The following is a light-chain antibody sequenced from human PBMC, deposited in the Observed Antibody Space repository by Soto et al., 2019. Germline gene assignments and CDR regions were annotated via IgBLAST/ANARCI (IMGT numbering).Light chain of an antibody. CDR2: AAS. CDR1: QDISTW. Sequence: DIQMTQSPPSVSASVGDRVTITCRASQDISTWLSWYQQKPGMAPNLLMHAASSLQSGVPSRFSAGGSRTDFSLTTSSLQPEDSATYYCQQTKSFPLTFGGGTKVEI. J-gene: IGKJ4*01. CDR3: QQTKSFPLT. V-gene: IGKV1-12*01.